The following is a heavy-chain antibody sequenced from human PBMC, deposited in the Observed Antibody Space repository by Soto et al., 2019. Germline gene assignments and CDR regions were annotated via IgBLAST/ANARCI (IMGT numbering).Heavy chain of an antibody. J-gene: IGHJ4*02. CDR3: ASGIAAAAPGNY. V-gene: IGHV1-45*02. CDR1: GNTVPNYA. CDR2: ITPFNGNT. D-gene: IGHD6-13*01. Sequence: SVKVSCKASGNTVPNYAIHWVRQAPGQALEWMGWITPFNGNTNYAQKFQDRVTITRDRSMSTAYMELSSLRSEDTAMYYCASGIAAAAPGNYWGQGTLVTVSS.